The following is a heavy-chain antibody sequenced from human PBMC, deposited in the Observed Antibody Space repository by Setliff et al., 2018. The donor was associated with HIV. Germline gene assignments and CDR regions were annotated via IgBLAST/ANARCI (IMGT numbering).Heavy chain of an antibody. CDR2: ISDSGGST. CDR1: GFTFNSYG. CDR3: ASGYSSSSPRRDY. V-gene: IGHV3-23*01. Sequence: GGSLRLSCAASGFTFNSYGMHWVRQAPGKGLEWVSGISDSGGSTYYADSVKGRFTISRDNSKNTLNLQMNSLRAEDTAVYYCASGYSSSSPRRDYWGQGTLVTVSS. J-gene: IGHJ4*02. D-gene: IGHD6-6*01.